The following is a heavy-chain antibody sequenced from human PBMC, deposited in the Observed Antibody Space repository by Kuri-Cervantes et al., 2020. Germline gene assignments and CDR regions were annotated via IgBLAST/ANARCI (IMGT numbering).Heavy chain of an antibody. J-gene: IGHJ5*02. CDR2: IHYSGNT. D-gene: IGHD3-10*01. CDR1: GGSLIPYY. CDR3: VRPSPSGSYLGWFDP. V-gene: IGHV4-59*08. Sequence: ESLKISCTVSGGSLIPYYWSWIRQPPGKRLEWIGYIHYSGNTDYNSSLKGRVTLSVDTSKNQFSLKLSSVTAADTAVYYCVRPSPSGSYLGWFDPWGQGTLVTVSS.